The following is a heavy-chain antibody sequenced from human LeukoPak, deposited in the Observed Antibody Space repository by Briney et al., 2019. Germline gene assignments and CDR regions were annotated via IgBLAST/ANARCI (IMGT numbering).Heavy chain of an antibody. CDR1: GYTFTSYD. D-gene: IGHD6-13*01. CDR2: MNPNSGNT. CDR3: ARGLGSSWYLHYYYYGMDV. V-gene: IGHV1-8*01. J-gene: IGHJ6*02. Sequence: ASVKVSCKASGYTFTSYDINWVRQATGQGLEWMGWMNPNSGNTGYAQKFQGRVTMTRNTSISTAYMELSSLRSEDTAVYYYARGLGSSWYLHYYYYGMDVWGQGTTVTVSS.